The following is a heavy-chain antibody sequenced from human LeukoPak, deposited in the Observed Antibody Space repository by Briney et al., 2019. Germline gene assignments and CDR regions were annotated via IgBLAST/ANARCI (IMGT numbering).Heavy chain of an antibody. CDR1: GGSFSGYY. CDR2: INHSGST. J-gene: IGHJ4*02. V-gene: IGHV4-34*01. Sequence: PSETLSLTCAVYGGSFSGYYWSWIRQPPGKGLEWIGEINHSGSTNYNPSLKSRVTISVDTSKNQFPLKLSSVTAADTAVYYCARDGEFRYYYDSSGYYFDYWGQGTLVTVSS. CDR3: ARDGEFRYYYDSSGYYFDY. D-gene: IGHD3-22*01.